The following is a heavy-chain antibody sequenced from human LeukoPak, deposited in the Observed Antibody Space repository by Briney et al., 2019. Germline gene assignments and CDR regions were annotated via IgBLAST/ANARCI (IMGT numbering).Heavy chain of an antibody. V-gene: IGHV3-48*01. CDR1: GFTFSSYS. J-gene: IGHJ4*02. Sequence: GGSLRLSCAASGFTFSSYSMNWVRQAPGKGLEWVSYISSSGTIYYADSLKSRFTISMDNAKNPLYLQMTSLRAEDTGVHYCEKGTDWDYAILTGYYDYWGQGALVTVSS. D-gene: IGHD3-9*01. CDR2: ISSSGTI. CDR3: EKGTDWDYAILTGYYDY.